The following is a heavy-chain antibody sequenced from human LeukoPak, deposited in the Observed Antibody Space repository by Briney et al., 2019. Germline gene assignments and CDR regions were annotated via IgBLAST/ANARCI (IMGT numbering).Heavy chain of an antibody. D-gene: IGHD6-13*01. J-gene: IGHJ4*02. CDR2: IWYDESNK. CDR3: ARDGFSSSWYGRALDY. Sequence: PGRSLRLSCAASGFTFSSYDMHWVRQAPGKGLEWVAVIWYDESNKYYADSVKGRFTISRDNSRNTLYLQMNSLRAEDTAVYYCARDGFSSSWYGRALDYWGQGTLVTVSS. CDR1: GFTFSSYD. V-gene: IGHV3-33*08.